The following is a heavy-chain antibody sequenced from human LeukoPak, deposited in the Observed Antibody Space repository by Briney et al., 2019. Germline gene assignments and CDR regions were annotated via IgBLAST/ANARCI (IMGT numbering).Heavy chain of an antibody. D-gene: IGHD3-9*01. CDR2: ISGSGVST. J-gene: IGHJ6*02. CDR3: AKDRAYYDILTGGDYYYGMDV. CDR1: GFTFSSYA. V-gene: IGHV3-23*01. Sequence: GGSLRLSCAASGFTFSSYAMSWVRQAPGKGLEWVSGISGSGVSTYYADSVKGRFTISRDNSKNTLYLQMNSLRAEDTAVYYCAKDRAYYDILTGGDYYYGMDVWGQGTTVTVSS.